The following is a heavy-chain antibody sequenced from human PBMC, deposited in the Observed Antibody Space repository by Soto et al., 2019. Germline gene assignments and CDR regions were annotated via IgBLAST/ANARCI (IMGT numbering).Heavy chain of an antibody. CDR3: VKDSYYDFWSGYLDY. D-gene: IGHD3-3*01. J-gene: IGHJ4*02. V-gene: IGHV3-64D*08. CDR1: GFTFSSYA. CDR2: ISSNGGST. Sequence: PGGSLRLSCSSSGFTFSSYAMHWVRQAPGKGLEYVSAISSNGGSTYYADSVKGRFTISRDNSKNTLYLQMSSLRAEDTAVYYCVKDSYYDFWSGYLDYWGQGTLVTVSS.